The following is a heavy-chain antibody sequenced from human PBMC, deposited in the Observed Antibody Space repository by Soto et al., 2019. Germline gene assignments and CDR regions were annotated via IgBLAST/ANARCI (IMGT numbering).Heavy chain of an antibody. CDR3: ARDRDRVATYAYPKLDP. V-gene: IGHV1-69*13. D-gene: IGHD5-12*01. J-gene: IGHJ5*02. CDR2: IIPIFGTA. Sequence: SVKVSCKASGGTFSSYAISWVRQAPGQGLEWMGGIIPIFGTANYAQKFQGRVTITADGSTSTAYMELRSLRSDDTAVYYCARDRDRVATYAYPKLDPWGQGTQVTVSS. CDR1: GGTFSSYA.